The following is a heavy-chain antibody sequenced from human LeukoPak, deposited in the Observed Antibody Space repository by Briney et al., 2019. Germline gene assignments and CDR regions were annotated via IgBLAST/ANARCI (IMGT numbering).Heavy chain of an antibody. Sequence: GESLQISCKGSGYSFTSYWIGWVRQMPGKGLEWMGIIYPGDSDTRYGPSFQGQVTISADKSISTAYLQWSSLKASDTAMYYCARQSCSGGSCYYFDYWGQGTLVTVSS. J-gene: IGHJ4*02. CDR2: IYPGDSDT. D-gene: IGHD2-15*01. V-gene: IGHV5-51*01. CDR3: ARQSCSGGSCYYFDY. CDR1: GYSFTSYW.